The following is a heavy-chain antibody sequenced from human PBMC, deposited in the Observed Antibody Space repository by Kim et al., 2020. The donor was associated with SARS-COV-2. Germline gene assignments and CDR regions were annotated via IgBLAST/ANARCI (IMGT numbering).Heavy chain of an antibody. Sequence: GGSLRLSCAASGFTFSSYAMSWVRQAPGKGLEWVSAISGSGGSTYYADSVKGRFTISRDNSKNTLYLQMNSLRAEDTAVYYCAKVRGERTVTTGWGFDYWGQGTLVTVSS. CDR3: AKVRGERTVTTGWGFDY. D-gene: IGHD4-17*01. CDR2: ISGSGGST. CDR1: GFTFSSYA. J-gene: IGHJ4*02. V-gene: IGHV3-23*01.